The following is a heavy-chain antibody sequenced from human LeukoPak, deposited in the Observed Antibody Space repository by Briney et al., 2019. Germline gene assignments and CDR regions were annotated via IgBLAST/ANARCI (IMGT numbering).Heavy chain of an antibody. Sequence: SETLSLTCSVFGYSISSGYYWGWIRQPPGKGLECIGIIYHSGSTYYNPSLKIQVTISVDTSKNQFSLKLSSVTAADTAVYYCARPRYCSGGSCPDAFDIWGQGTMVTVSS. J-gene: IGHJ3*02. CDR2: IYHSGST. CDR3: ARPRYCSGGSCPDAFDI. V-gene: IGHV4-38-2*01. D-gene: IGHD2-15*01. CDR1: GYSISSGYY.